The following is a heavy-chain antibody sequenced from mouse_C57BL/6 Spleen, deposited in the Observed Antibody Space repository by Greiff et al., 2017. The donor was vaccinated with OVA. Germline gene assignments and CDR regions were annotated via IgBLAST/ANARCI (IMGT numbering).Heavy chain of an antibody. CDR1: GYTFTSYG. CDR3: ARGGVTTVVDFDV. Sequence: VQLQQSGAELARPGASVKLSCKASGYTFTSYGISWVKQRTGQGLEWIGEIYPRSGNTYYNEKFKGKATLTADKSSSTAYMELRSLTSEDSAVYFCARGGVTTVVDFDVWGTGTTVTVSS. J-gene: IGHJ1*03. D-gene: IGHD1-1*01. CDR2: IYPRSGNT. V-gene: IGHV1-81*01.